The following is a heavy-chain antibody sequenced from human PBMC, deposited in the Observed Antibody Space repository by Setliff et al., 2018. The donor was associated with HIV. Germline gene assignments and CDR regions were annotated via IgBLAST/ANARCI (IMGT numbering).Heavy chain of an antibody. CDR3: AREGALPGSGSSNFDY. J-gene: IGHJ4*02. CDR2: IYYSGNT. D-gene: IGHD1-26*01. V-gene: IGHV4-39*07. Sequence: SETLSLTCTVSGGSIKSSSYYWGWIRQPPGKGLDWIGSIYYSGNTYYNPSLKSRVTISEDTSRNQFSLKLSSVTAADTAVYYCAREGALPGSGSSNFDYWGQGTLVTVSS. CDR1: GGSIKSSSYY.